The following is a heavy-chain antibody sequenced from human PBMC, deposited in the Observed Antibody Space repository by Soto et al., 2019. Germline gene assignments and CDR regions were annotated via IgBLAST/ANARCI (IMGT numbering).Heavy chain of an antibody. J-gene: IGHJ6*02. CDR3: ARRGYSGGDYYYGMDV. Sequence: ASVKVSCKASGYSFAGYYMHWVRQAPGQGLEWMGWINPNSGGTNYAQKFQGWVTMTRDTSTSTAYMELSRLRSDDTAVYYCARRGYSGGDYYYGMDVWGQGTTVTVSS. CDR2: INPNSGGT. CDR1: GYSFAGYY. V-gene: IGHV1-2*04. D-gene: IGHD5-12*01.